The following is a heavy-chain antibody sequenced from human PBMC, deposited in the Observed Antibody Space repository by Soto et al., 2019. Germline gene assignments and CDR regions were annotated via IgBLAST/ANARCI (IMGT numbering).Heavy chain of an antibody. J-gene: IGHJ4*02. Sequence: PSETLSLTCIVSGGSISNYYWSWIRQPPGKGLEWIGYIYYSGSTNYNPSLQSRVTISVDTSKNQFSLKLSSVTAADTAVYYCARAGLPATAPFDYWGQGTLVTVSS. CDR1: GGSISNYY. V-gene: IGHV4-59*01. CDR2: IYYSGST. D-gene: IGHD2-2*01. CDR3: ARAGLPATAPFDY.